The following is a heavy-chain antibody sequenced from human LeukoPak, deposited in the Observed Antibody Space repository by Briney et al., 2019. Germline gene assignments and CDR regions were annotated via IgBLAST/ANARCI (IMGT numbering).Heavy chain of an antibody. CDR3: AGSGWYEYFDY. CDR2: IYSGGST. V-gene: IGHV3-53*01. Sequence: GGSLRPSCAASGFTVSSNYMSWVRQAPGKGLEWVSVIYSGGSTYYADSVKGRFTISRDNSKNTLYLQMNSLRAEDTAVYYCAGSGWYEYFDYWGQGTPVTVSS. CDR1: GFTVSSNY. J-gene: IGHJ4*02. D-gene: IGHD6-19*01.